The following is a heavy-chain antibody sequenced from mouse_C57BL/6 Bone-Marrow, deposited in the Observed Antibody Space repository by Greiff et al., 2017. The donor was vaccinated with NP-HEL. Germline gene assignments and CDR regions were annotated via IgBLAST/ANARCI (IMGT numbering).Heavy chain of an antibody. CDR2: IHPNSGST. D-gene: IGHD1-1*01. V-gene: IGHV1-64*01. CDR3: ARITTEGYVDV. J-gene: IGHJ1*03. Sequence: QVQLQQPGAELVKPGASVKLSCKASGYTFTSYWMHWVKQRPGQGLEWIGMIHPNSGSTNYNEKFKSKATLTVDKSYSTAYMQLSSLTSEDAAVYYCARITTEGYVDVWGTGTTVTVSS. CDR1: GYTFTSYW.